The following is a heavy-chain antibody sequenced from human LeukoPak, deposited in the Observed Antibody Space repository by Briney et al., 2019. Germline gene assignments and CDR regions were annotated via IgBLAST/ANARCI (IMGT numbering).Heavy chain of an antibody. Sequence: PSETLSLTCTVSGGSISSYYWSWIRQPAGKGLEWIGRIYTSGSTNYNPSLKSRVTMSVDTSKNQFSLKLSSVTAADTAVYYCARDRSITIFGVVIIIAFDIWGQGTMVTVSS. CDR3: ARDRSITIFGVVIIIAFDI. CDR2: IYTSGST. D-gene: IGHD3-3*01. V-gene: IGHV4-4*07. J-gene: IGHJ3*02. CDR1: GGSISSYY.